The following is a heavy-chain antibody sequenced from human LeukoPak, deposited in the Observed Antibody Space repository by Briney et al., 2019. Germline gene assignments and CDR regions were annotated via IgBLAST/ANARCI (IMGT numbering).Heavy chain of an antibody. CDR1: GGSISNSSYY. V-gene: IGHV4-39*07. CDR3: ARERRWFGELGPDY. J-gene: IGHJ4*02. CDR2: IYYSGST. D-gene: IGHD3-10*01. Sequence: SETLSLTCTVSGGSISNSSYYWGWIRQPPGKGLEWIGSIYYSGSTYYNPSLKSRVTISADTSKNQFSLKLSSVTAADTAVYYCARERRWFGELGPDYWGQGTLVTVSS.